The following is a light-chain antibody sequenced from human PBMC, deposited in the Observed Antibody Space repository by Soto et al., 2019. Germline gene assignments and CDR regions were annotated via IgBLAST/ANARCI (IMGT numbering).Light chain of an antibody. J-gene: IGLJ1*01. CDR2: DVS. V-gene: IGLV2-14*01. CDR3: SSDTSSSPGV. CDR1: SSDVGGYNY. Sequence: QSVLTQPASVSGSPGQSITISCTGTSSDVGGYNYVSWYQQHPGKAPKLMIYDVSNRPSGVSNRFSGSKSGNTASLTISGLQAEDEADYYCSSDTSSSPGVFGTGTKVTVL.